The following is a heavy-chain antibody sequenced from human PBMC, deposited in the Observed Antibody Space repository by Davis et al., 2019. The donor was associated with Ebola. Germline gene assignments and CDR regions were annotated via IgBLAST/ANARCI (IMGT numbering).Heavy chain of an antibody. CDR3: VKDFWSDDPGY. CDR2: SSTSNGNT. V-gene: IGHV1-18*01. J-gene: IGHJ4*02. Sequence: ASVKVSCKASGYTFTNYGITWVRQAPGQGLEWMGWSSTSNGNTNYAQKLQGRVTMTTDTSTTTAYMELRSLRSDDTPMYYCVKDFWSDDPGYWGQGTLVTVSS. CDR1: GYTFTNYG. D-gene: IGHD3-3*01.